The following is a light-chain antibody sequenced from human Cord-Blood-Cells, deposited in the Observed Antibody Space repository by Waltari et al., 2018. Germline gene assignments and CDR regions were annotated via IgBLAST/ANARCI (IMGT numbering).Light chain of an antibody. V-gene: IGLV3-19*01. CDR3: NSRDSSGNHVV. Sequence: SSELTQDPAVSVALGQTVRITCQGDSLRSYYASWYQQKPGQAPVLVFYGKNNRPSVFPDRFSGSSSGNTASLTITGAQAEDEADYYCNSRDSSGNHVVFGGGTKLTVL. J-gene: IGLJ2*01. CDR2: GKN. CDR1: SLRSYY.